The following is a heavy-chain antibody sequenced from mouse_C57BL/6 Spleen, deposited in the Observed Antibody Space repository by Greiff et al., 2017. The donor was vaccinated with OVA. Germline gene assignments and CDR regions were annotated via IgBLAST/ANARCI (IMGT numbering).Heavy chain of an antibody. CDR1: GYTFNDYE. Sequence: QVQLQQSGAELVRPGASVTLSCKASGYTFNDYEMHWVKQTPVNGLEWIGAIDPETGGTAYNQKFKGKAILTADKSTSTAYMELRSLTSEDSAVYYCTIPIYDYDGCWGQGTTLTVSS. V-gene: IGHV1-15*01. CDR3: TIPIYDYDGC. D-gene: IGHD2-4*01. J-gene: IGHJ2*01. CDR2: IDPETGGT.